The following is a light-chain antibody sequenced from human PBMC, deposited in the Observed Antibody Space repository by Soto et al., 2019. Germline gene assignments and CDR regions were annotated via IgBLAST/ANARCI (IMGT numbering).Light chain of an antibody. CDR3: QQAKSFPWT. V-gene: IGKV1-12*01. J-gene: IGKJ1*01. Sequence: DIQMTQSPSSVSASVGDRVTITCRASQGISNWLAWYQQKPGKAPQLLIYAALNLQSGVPSTFSGSGSGTDFSLTISGLHPEDFATYYCQQAKSFPWTFGQGTTVEIK. CDR2: AAL. CDR1: QGISNW.